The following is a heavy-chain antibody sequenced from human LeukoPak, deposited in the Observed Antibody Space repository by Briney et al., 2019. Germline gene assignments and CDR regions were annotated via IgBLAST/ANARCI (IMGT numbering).Heavy chain of an antibody. V-gene: IGHV5-51*01. CDR2: IYPVDSDT. Sequence: GESLKISCKGSGYSFTTYWIGWVRQMSGKDLECMGIIYPVDSDTKYSPSFQGQVTISADKSISTVYLQWSSLKASDTAMYYCVRQGDAFDIWGQGTMVSVSS. CDR1: GYSFTTYW. CDR3: VRQGDAFDI. J-gene: IGHJ3*02.